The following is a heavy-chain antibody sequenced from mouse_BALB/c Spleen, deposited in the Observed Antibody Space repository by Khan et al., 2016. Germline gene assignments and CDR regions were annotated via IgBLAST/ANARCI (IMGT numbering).Heavy chain of an antibody. Sequence: EVQLQESGPGLVKPSQSLSLTCTVTGYSITSGSGWNWIRQFPGNKLEWMGYISYSGSTNYNPSLKSRISITRDPSKNQFFLHLTSVTTVDTATYYCARAARIKYWGPGTTLTVSS. D-gene: IGHD1-2*01. CDR1: GYSITSGSG. CDR3: ARAARIKY. CDR2: ISYSGST. V-gene: IGHV3-2*02. J-gene: IGHJ2*01.